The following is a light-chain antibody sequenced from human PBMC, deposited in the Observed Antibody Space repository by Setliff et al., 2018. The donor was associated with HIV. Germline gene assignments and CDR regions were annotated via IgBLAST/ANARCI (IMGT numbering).Light chain of an antibody. CDR3: SSYTSRTTVV. CDR1: TSDVGSYDL. CDR2: EVT. V-gene: IGLV2-14*02. Sequence: QSALAQPASVSGSPGQSITISCTGTTSDVGSYDLVSWYQQHPGKAPKLMIYEVTRRPSGVSNRFSGSKSGNTASLTISGLQAEDEADYYCSSYTSRTTVVFGGGTKVTVL. J-gene: IGLJ2*01.